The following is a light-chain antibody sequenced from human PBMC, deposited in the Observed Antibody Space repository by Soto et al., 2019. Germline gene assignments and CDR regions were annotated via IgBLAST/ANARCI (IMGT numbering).Light chain of an antibody. CDR2: KAS. CDR1: QSISSW. CDR3: QQYNSYSRT. Sequence: DIQMTQSPSTLSASVGDRVTITCRASQSISSWCAWYQQKPGKAPKLLIYKASSLESGVPSRFSGSGSGTEFTLTISSLQPDDFETYYCQQYNSYSRTFGQGTKVEIK. J-gene: IGKJ1*01. V-gene: IGKV1-5*03.